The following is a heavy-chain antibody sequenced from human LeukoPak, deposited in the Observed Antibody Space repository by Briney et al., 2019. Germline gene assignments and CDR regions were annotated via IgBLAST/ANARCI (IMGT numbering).Heavy chain of an antibody. V-gene: IGHV4-39*07. D-gene: IGHD6-19*01. CDR1: GGSISSSSYY. CDR3: ARVGLKIAVAGTRFDY. CDR2: IYYSGST. Sequence: SETLSLTCTVSGGSISSSSYYWGWIRQPPGKGLEWIGSIYYSGSTYYNPSLKSRVTISVDTSKNQFSLKLSSVTAADTAVYYCARVGLKIAVAGTRFDYWGQGTLVTVSS. J-gene: IGHJ4*02.